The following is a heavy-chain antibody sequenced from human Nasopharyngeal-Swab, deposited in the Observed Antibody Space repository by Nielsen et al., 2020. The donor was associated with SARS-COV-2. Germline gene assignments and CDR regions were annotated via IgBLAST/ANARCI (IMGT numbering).Heavy chain of an antibody. J-gene: IGHJ5*02. D-gene: IGHD4-11*01. CDR2: IYYSGST. Sequence: SETLSLTCSVSGGSISSSNYYWGWIRQPPGKGLEWIGSIYYSGSTYYNPSLKSRVTISVDTSKNQFSLKLSSVTAADTAVYYCARNDYTGSSWFDPWGQGTLVTVSS. V-gene: IGHV4-39*01. CDR3: ARNDYTGSSWFDP. CDR1: GGSISSSNYY.